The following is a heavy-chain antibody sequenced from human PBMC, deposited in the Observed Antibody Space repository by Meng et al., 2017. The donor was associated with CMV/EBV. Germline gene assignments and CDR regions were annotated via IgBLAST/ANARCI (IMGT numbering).Heavy chain of an antibody. CDR2: IYYSGST. D-gene: IGHD2-21*02. J-gene: IGHJ4*02. CDR1: GGSISSGDYY. V-gene: IGHV4-30-4*08. Sequence: LKNVGLVLGTHSQTLSLTCTVFGGSISSGDYYWSWIRQPPGKGLEWIGYIYYSGSTYYNPSLKSRVTISVDTSKNQFSLKLSSVTAADTAVYYCAREGDNPFDYWGQGTLVTVSS. CDR3: AREGDNPFDY.